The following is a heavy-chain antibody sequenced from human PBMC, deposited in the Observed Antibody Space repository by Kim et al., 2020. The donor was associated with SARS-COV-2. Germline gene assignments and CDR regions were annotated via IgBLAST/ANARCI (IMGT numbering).Heavy chain of an antibody. D-gene: IGHD6-13*01. Sequence: GGSLRLSCAASGFTFSSYGLHWVRQAPGKGLEWMAVISHDGSNKYYADSVKGRFTISRDTYKNTLYLQMNSLRAEDTAVYYCAGVLGAAACTYYYYVMDVGGQGTTVTVPS. J-gene: IGHJ6*02. CDR3: AGVLGAAACTYYYYVMDV. CDR1: GFTFSSYG. CDR2: ISHDGSNK. V-gene: IGHV3-33*05.